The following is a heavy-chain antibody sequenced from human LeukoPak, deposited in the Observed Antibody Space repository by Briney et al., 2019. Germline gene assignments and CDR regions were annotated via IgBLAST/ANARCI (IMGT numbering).Heavy chain of an antibody. J-gene: IGHJ3*02. D-gene: IGHD3-9*01. CDR2: INSDGSSI. Sequence: QPGGSLRLSCEASGFTFSSNWMHWVRQAPGKGLVWVSRINSDGSSISYADSVKARFTISRDNAKNTLYLQMNSLRAEDTAVYYCASSDWYAAFDIWGQGTMVTVPS. V-gene: IGHV3-74*01. CDR3: ASSDWYAAFDI. CDR1: GFTFSSNW.